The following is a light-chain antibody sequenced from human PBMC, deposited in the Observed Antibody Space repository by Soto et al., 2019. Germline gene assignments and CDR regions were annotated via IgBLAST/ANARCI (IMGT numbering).Light chain of an antibody. J-gene: IGKJ4*01. V-gene: IGKV3-20*01. CDR3: QHYGSSVT. CDR1: ESVSSHY. CDR2: GTG. Sequence: EIVLTQSPGTLSLSPGERATLSCRASESVSSHYIGWYQQRRGQAPRLLFYGTGNRAPGIPDRFSGDGAGTDFTLTITRLEPEDFAVYSCQHYGSSVTFGGGTKVEIK.